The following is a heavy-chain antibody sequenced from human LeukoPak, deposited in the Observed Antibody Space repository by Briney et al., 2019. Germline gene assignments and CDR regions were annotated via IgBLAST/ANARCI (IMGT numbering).Heavy chain of an antibody. CDR3: AKGQQLYYYYYMDV. CDR2: IWYDGSNK. J-gene: IGHJ6*03. CDR1: GFTFSSYG. V-gene: IGHV3-33*06. Sequence: GGSLRLSCAASGFTFSSYGMHWVRQAPGKGLEWVAVIWYDGSNKYYADSVKGRFTISRDNSKNTLYLQMNSLRAGDTAVYYCAKGQQLYYYYYMDVWGKGATVTVSS. D-gene: IGHD6-13*01.